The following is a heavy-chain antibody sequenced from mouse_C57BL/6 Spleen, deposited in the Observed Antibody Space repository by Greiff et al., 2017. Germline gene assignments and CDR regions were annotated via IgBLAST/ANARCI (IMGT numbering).Heavy chain of an antibody. CDR2: INPNNGGT. J-gene: IGHJ1*03. CDR1: GYTFTDYY. CDR3: ARFSYYGSSYWYFDV. Sequence: VQLQQSGPELVKPGASVKISCKASGYTFTDYYMNWVKQSHGKSLEWIGDINPNNGGTSYNQKFKGKATLTVDKSSSTAYMELRSLTSEDSAVYYCARFSYYGSSYWYFDVWGTGTTVTVSS. D-gene: IGHD1-1*01. V-gene: IGHV1-26*01.